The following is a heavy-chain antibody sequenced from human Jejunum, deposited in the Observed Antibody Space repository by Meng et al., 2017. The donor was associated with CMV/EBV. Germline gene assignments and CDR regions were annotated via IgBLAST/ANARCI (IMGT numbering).Heavy chain of an antibody. CDR1: GGSLTTPNYS. V-gene: IGHV4-61*01. Sequence: VSGGSLTTPNYSWFWIRLPPGEGLEWIGLVEDGGTTRYKPSLVSRVSISVDTSKNQFSLTLNSVTAADTAIYYCARGGWGNWNFEHWGQGKLVTVSS. D-gene: IGHD3-16*01. CDR2: VEDGGTT. CDR3: ARGGWGNWNFEH. J-gene: IGHJ4*02.